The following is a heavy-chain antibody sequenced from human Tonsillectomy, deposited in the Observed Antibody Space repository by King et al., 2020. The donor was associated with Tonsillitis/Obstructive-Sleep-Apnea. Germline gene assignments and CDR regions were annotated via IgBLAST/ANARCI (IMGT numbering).Heavy chain of an antibody. J-gene: IGHJ4*02. V-gene: IGHV4-31*03. CDR1: GGSISNGDYY. Sequence: VQLQESGPGLVKPSQTLSLTCTVSGGSISNGDYYWSWIRQHPGRGLEWIGYIYYSGSTYYNPSLKSRVTMSVDTSKNQFSLKLSSVTAADTAVYYCASWENGYYFDYWGQGTLVTVSS. CDR3: ASWENGYYFDY. CDR2: IYYSGST. D-gene: IGHD3-22*01.